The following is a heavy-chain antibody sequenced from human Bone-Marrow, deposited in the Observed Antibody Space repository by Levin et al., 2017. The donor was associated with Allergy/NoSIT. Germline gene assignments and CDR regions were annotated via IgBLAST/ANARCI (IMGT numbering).Heavy chain of an antibody. CDR3: ASGWLHHDADDYYYYGMDV. CDR2: IIPIFGTA. D-gene: IGHD5-12*01. Sequence: ASVKVSCKASGGTFSSYAISWVRQAPGQGLEWMGGIIPIFGTANYAQKFQGRVTITADESTSTAYMELSSLRSEDTAVYYCASGWLHHDADDYYYYGMDVWGQGTTVTVSS. V-gene: IGHV1-69*13. CDR1: GGTFSSYA. J-gene: IGHJ6*02.